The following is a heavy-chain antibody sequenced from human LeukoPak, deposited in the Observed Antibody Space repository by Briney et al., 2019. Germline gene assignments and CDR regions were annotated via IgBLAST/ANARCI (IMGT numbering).Heavy chain of an antibody. V-gene: IGHV3-74*01. CDR1: GFTFSNYW. CDR3: ARSLSSPPFDY. Sequence: PGGSLRLSCAASGFTFSNYWMHWVRQAPGKGLVWVARINSDGSRTSYADSVKGRFSISRHNAKNTLYLQMNTLRAEDTAVYYCARSLSSPPFDYWGQGTLVTVCS. D-gene: IGHD6-13*01. CDR2: INSDGSRT. J-gene: IGHJ4*02.